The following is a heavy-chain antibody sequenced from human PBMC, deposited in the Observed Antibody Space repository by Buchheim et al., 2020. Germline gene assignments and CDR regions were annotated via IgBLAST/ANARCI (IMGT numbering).Heavy chain of an antibody. Sequence: EVQLLESGGGLVQPGGSLRLSCAASGFTFSSYAMSWVRQAPGKGLEWVSAISGSGGSTYYADSVKGRFTISRANSKNTLYLQMNSLRAEDTAVYYCSVTIFGVVIMVGGMDVWGQGTT. V-gene: IGHV3-23*01. CDR1: GFTFSSYA. J-gene: IGHJ6*02. CDR3: SVTIFGVVIMVGGMDV. D-gene: IGHD3-3*01. CDR2: ISGSGGST.